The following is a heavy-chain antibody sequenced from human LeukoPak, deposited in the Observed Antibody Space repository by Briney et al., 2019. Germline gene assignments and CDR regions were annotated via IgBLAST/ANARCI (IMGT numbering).Heavy chain of an antibody. CDR2: TYHRSTWYN. CDR1: GDSVSSNSVT. J-gene: IGHJ5*02. Sequence: SQTLSLTCPISGDSVSSNSVTWNWLRQSPSRGLEWLGRTYHRSTWYNDYAVSVRGRITVNPDTSKNQFSLHLNSVTPEDTAVYYCARRLTQYDCFDPWGQGILVTVPS. V-gene: IGHV6-1*01. D-gene: IGHD2-2*01. CDR3: ARRLTQYDCFDP.